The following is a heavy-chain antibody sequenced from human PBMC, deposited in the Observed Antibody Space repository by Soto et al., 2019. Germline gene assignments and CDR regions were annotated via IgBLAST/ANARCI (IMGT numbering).Heavy chain of an antibody. CDR3: AGSSGYYPGSFDY. J-gene: IGHJ4*02. CDR2: ISGSGGST. D-gene: IGHD3-22*01. CDR1: GFTFSSYA. Sequence: PGGSLRLSCAASGFTFSSYAMSWVRQAPGKGLEWVSAISGSGGSTYYADSVKGRFTISRDNSKNTLYLQMNSLRAEDTAVYYCAGSSGYYPGSFDYWGQGTLVTVSS. V-gene: IGHV3-23*01.